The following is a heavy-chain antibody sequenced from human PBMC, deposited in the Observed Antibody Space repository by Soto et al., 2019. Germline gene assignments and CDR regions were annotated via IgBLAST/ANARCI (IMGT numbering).Heavy chain of an antibody. V-gene: IGHV3-15*07. D-gene: IGHD2-15*01. J-gene: IGHJ6*02. CDR3: TTDRDCSGGSCYSYYYYGMDV. CDR1: GFTFSNAW. Sequence: GGSLRLSCAASGFTFSNAWMNWVRQAPGKGLEWVGRMHSKTDGGTTDYAAAVKGRFTISRDDSKNTLYLQMNSLKTEDTAVYYCTTDRDCSGGSCYSYYYYGMDVWGQGTTVTVSS. CDR2: MHSKTDGGTT.